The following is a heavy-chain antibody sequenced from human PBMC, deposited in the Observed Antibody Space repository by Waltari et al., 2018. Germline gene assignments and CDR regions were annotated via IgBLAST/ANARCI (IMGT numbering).Heavy chain of an antibody. Sequence: EVQLVESGGGLVKPGGSQRLSCAASGFTFSSYSMNWVRQAPGKGLGWVSSISSSSSYIYYADSVKGRFTISRDNAKNALYLKMNSLRAEDTAVYYCARAPSPASTSWGQGTLVTVSS. V-gene: IGHV3-21*01. CDR1: GFTFSSYS. D-gene: IGHD2-2*01. J-gene: IGHJ4*02. CDR2: ISSSSSYI. CDR3: ARAPSPASTS.